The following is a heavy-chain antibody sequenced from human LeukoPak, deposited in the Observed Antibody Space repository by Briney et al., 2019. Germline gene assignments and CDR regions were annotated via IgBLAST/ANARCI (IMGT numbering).Heavy chain of an antibody. V-gene: IGHV3-23*01. CDR1: GFTFSSYA. Sequence: GGSLRLSCAASGFTFSSYAMSWVRQAPGKGLEWVSAISGSGGSTYYADPVKGRFTISRDNSKNTLYLQMNSLRAEDRAVYYCAKQRGATKPYYFDYWGQGTLVTVSS. CDR2: ISGSGGST. J-gene: IGHJ4*02. D-gene: IGHD1-26*01. CDR3: AKQRGATKPYYFDY.